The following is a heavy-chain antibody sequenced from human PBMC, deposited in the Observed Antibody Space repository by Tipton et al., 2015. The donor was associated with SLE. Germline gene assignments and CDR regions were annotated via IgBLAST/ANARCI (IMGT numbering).Heavy chain of an antibody. CDR2: IHYSGTT. V-gene: IGHV4-59*11. J-gene: IGHJ3*02. D-gene: IGHD1-26*01. Sequence: PGLVKPSETLSLSCTVSGGSISSHYWNWIRQPPGKGLEWIGYIHYSGTTHDNPSLKSRVTMSVDMSKNQFSLRLTSVTAADTAVYYCARTLGAIAHTVYDAFDIWGQGKMVTVSS. CDR3: ARTLGAIAHTVYDAFDI. CDR1: GGSISSHY.